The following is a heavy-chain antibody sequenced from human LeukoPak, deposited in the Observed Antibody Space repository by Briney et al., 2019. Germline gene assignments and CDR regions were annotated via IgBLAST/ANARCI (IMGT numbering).Heavy chain of an antibody. CDR2: ISSSSSYI. Sequence: PGGSLRLSCAASGFTFSSYSMNWVRQAPGKGLEWVSSISSSSSYIYYADSVKGRFTISRDNAKNSLYLQMNSLRAEDTAVYYCARDLKHPDASDIWGQGTMVTVSS. D-gene: IGHD2-21*01. CDR1: GFTFSSYS. V-gene: IGHV3-21*01. J-gene: IGHJ3*02. CDR3: ARDLKHPDASDI.